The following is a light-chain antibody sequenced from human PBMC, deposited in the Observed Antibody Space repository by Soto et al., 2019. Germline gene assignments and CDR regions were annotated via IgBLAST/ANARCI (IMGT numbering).Light chain of an antibody. V-gene: IGKV1-27*01. CDR1: QGIRNY. J-gene: IGKJ3*01. CDR3: QMNRGVPF. CDR2: AAS. Sequence: DIQMTQSPTSLSASVGDRVTITCRASQGIRNYVAWYQQIPGKAPKLLIYAASTLQSGVPSRFSGSGSGTDFTLTITGLQPEDFSTYSCQMNRGVPFFGPGTKVEIK.